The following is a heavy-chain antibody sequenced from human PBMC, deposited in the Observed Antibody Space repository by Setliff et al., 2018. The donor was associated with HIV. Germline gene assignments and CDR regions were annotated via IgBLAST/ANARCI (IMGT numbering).Heavy chain of an antibody. CDR1: GPSINIHY. J-gene: IGHJ5*02. D-gene: IGHD6-19*01. V-gene: IGHV4-4*07. CDR3: ARGRTQWPNYNYFDP. CDR2: IHTSGNT. Sequence: SETLSLTCTVSGPSINIHYWTWIRQPAGKGLQWIGRIHTSGNTNYNPSLKSRVTISVDTSKSQFSLKLSSLTAADTAVYYCARGRTQWPNYNYFDPWGLGTLVTVSS.